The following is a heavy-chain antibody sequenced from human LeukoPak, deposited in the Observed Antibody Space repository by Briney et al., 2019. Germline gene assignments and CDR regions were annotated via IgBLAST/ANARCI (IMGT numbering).Heavy chain of an antibody. CDR3: ASHYDSSGYYYSAFDI. V-gene: IGHV1-69*06. J-gene: IGHJ3*02. CDR1: GGTFSSYA. D-gene: IGHD3-22*01. Sequence: SVKVSCKASGGTFSSYAISWVRQAPGQGLEWMGGIIPIFGTANYARKFQGRVTITADKSTSTAYMELSSLRSEDTAVYYCASHYDSSGYYYSAFDIWGQGTMVTVSS. CDR2: IIPIFGTA.